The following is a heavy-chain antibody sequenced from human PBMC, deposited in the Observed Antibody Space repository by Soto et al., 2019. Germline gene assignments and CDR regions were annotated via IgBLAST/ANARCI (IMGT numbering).Heavy chain of an antibody. D-gene: IGHD1-26*01. CDR2: IMSKTDGGTT. V-gene: IGHV3-15*01. CDR3: TTDSGMSPYSFDY. J-gene: IGHJ4*02. Sequence: PRGSLLLSCAPSVFTFSKAWVCWVRQAPGKGLEWVGRIMSKTDGGTTDYAAPVKGRFTISRDDSKSTLYLQMNSLKTEDTAFYYCTTDSGMSPYSFDYWGQGTLVTVSS. CDR1: VFTFSKAW.